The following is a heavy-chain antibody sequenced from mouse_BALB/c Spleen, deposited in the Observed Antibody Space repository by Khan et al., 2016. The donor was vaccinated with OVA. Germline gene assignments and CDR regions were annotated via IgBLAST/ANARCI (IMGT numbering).Heavy chain of an antibody. CDR1: GFTFSDYY. D-gene: IGHD2-1*01. CDR2: ISNGGGNA. J-gene: IGHJ4*01. V-gene: IGHV5-12*02. Sequence: EVELVESGGGLVQPGGSLKLSCVTSGFTFSDYYLYWFRQTPEKRLEWVAYISNGGGNAYYADTVKGRFTISRANAKNTLYLQMSRLKSEDTAMYYCARHGYGKGDAMDDWGQGTSGTVSS. CDR3: ARHGYGKGDAMDD.